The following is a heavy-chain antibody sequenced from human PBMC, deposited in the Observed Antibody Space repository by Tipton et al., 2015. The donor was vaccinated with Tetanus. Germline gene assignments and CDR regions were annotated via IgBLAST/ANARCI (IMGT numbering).Heavy chain of an antibody. D-gene: IGHD3-22*01. V-gene: IGHV1-69*06. CDR3: ARAPQTYHYDSSGYYRAFDI. CDR1: GGTFSSYA. Sequence: QSGPEVKKPGSSVKVSCKASGGTFSSYAISWVRQAPGQGLEWMGGIIPIFGTANYAQKFQGRVTITADKSTSTAYMELSSLRSEDTAVYYCARAPQTYHYDSSGYYRAFDIWGQGTMVTVSS. CDR2: IIPIFGTA. J-gene: IGHJ3*02.